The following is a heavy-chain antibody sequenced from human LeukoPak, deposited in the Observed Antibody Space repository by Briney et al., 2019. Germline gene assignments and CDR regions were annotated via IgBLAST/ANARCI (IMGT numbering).Heavy chain of an antibody. CDR2: INHSGST. J-gene: IGHJ4*02. CDR3: ARGGRWPYDY. D-gene: IGHD5-24*01. V-gene: IGHV4-34*01. Sequence: SETLSLTCAVYGGSFSGYFWTWIRQPPGKGLEWIGEINHSGSTNYNPSLKSRVTISVDTSKNQFSLKLSSVTAADTAVYYCARGGRWPYDYWGQGTLVTVSS. CDR1: GGSFSGYF.